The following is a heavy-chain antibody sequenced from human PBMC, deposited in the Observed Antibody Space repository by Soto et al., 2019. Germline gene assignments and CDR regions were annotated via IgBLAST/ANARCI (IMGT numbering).Heavy chain of an antibody. Sequence: VQLVQSGAEVKKPGASVKVSCRTSGYTFMRSGLNWVREAPGQSLEWMGWISAYNGDTSDAQKFQGRVIMTTDTSTSTAHMERRRLTAEDMALYYCASGKWLGAYFDYWGQGTLVTVSS. CDR2: ISAYNGDT. D-gene: IGHD6-19*01. V-gene: IGHV1-18*03. J-gene: IGHJ4*02. CDR3: ASGKWLGAYFDY. CDR1: GYTFMRSG.